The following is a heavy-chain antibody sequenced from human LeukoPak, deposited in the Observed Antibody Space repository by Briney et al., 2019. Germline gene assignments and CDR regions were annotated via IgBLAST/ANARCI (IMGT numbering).Heavy chain of an antibody. CDR3: ARSAPRYCSSTSCYGGLLEFDP. V-gene: IGHV4-39*01. Sequence: SETLSLTCTVSGGSISSSNYYWGWIRQPPGRGLEWIGSIHYRGNTYYNPSLKSRVTISVDTSKNQFSLKLSSVTAADTAVYYCARSAPRYCSSTSCYGGLLEFDPWGQGTLVTVSS. J-gene: IGHJ5*02. CDR2: IHYRGNT. D-gene: IGHD2-2*01. CDR1: GGSISSSNYY.